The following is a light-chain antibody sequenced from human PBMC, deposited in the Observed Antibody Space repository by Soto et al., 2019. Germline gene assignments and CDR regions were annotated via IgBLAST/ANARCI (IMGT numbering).Light chain of an antibody. J-gene: IGKJ5*01. CDR3: QKYDNLPSN. Sequence: DIQMTQSPSSLSASVGDRVTITWHASQDISNYLNWYQQKPGKAPKLLIYDASNLETGVPSRFSGSGSGTDFTFTISSLQPDDIATYYCQKYDNLPSNFGQGTRLEIK. CDR2: DAS. V-gene: IGKV1-33*01. CDR1: QDISNY.